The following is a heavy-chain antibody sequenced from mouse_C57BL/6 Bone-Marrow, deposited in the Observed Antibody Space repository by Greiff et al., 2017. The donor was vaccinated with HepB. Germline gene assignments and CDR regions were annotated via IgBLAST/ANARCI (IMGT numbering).Heavy chain of an antibody. V-gene: IGHV6-3*01. J-gene: IGHJ3*01. CDR1: GFTFSNYW. CDR2: IRLKSDNYAT. CDR3: TDPSWFAY. Sequence: EVKLLESGGGLVQPGGSMILSCVASGFTFSNYWMNWVRQSPEKGLEWVAQIRLKSDNYATRYAESVKGRFTISRDDYKTSVYLQMNNVRAEDTGIYYCTDPSWFAYWGQETRVTVSA.